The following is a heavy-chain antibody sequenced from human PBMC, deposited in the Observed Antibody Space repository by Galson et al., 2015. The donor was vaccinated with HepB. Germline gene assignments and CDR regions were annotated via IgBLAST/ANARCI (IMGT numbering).Heavy chain of an antibody. J-gene: IGHJ4*02. D-gene: IGHD3-10*01. Sequence: SLRLSCAASGFTFSSYSMNWVRQAPGKGLEWVSYISSSSTIYYADSVKGRFTISRDNARNSLYLQMNSLRDEDTAVYYCARRSHWGSWFDYWGQGTLVTVSS. V-gene: IGHV3-48*02. CDR3: ARRSHWGSWFDY. CDR1: GFTFSSYS. CDR2: ISSSSTI.